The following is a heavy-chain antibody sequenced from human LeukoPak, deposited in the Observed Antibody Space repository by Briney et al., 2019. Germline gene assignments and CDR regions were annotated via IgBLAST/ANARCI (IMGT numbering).Heavy chain of an antibody. CDR1: GGSITSGRYY. V-gene: IGHV4-61*02. Sequence: SETLSLTCSVSGGSITSGRYYWTWVRQPAGKGLEWIGRLYTNDNTNYNPSLESRVSISVDTSKSQFYLQLTSVTAADTAVYFCARGVVTDDCYMGVWGKGTTVIVSS. D-gene: IGHD2-21*02. CDR3: ARGVVTDDCYMGV. J-gene: IGHJ6*03. CDR2: LYTNDNT.